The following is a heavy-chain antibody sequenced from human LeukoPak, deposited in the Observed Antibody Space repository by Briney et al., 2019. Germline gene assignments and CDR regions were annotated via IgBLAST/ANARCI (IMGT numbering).Heavy chain of an antibody. V-gene: IGHV3-21*01. J-gene: IGHJ4*02. Sequence: GGSLRLSHADSGFTFRSFSVVWVRQAPGKGLEWVSLISSSSSYIYYADSVKGRFTISRDNANNSLYLQMNSLRAEDPAVYYCARGVPGLSLTNTDFDYWGQGTLVTVSS. CDR3: ARGVPGLSLTNTDFDY. CDR2: ISSSSSYI. CDR1: GFTFRSFS. D-gene: IGHD3-10*02.